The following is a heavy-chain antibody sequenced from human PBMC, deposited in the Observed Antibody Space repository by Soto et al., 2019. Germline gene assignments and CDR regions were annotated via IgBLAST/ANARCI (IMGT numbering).Heavy chain of an antibody. V-gene: IGHV4-30-4*01. Sequence: QVQLQESGPGLVKPSQTLSLTCTVSGGSISSGDYYWSWIRQPPGKGLEWIGYIYYSGSTYYNPSLESRVTISVDTSKNQFSLKLSSVTAADTAVYYCARDQLWFGELAWFDPWGQGTLVTVSS. D-gene: IGHD3-10*01. J-gene: IGHJ5*02. CDR1: GGSISSGDYY. CDR2: IYYSGST. CDR3: ARDQLWFGELAWFDP.